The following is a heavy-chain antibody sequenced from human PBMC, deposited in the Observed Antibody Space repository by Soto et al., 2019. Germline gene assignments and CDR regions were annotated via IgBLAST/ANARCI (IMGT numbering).Heavy chain of an antibody. D-gene: IGHD5-18*01. CDR1: GFTFTSSA. J-gene: IGHJ4*02. CDR3: AAASVLVDRAMVSDY. V-gene: IGHV1-58*01. CDR2: IVVGSGNT. Sequence: QMRLVQSGPEVKKPGTSVKVSCKASGFTFTSSAVQWVRQARGQRLEWIGWIVVGSGNTNYAQKFQERATMTRDMSTSTAYMELCSLTSEDTAVYYCAAASVLVDRAMVSDYWGQGTLVTVSS.